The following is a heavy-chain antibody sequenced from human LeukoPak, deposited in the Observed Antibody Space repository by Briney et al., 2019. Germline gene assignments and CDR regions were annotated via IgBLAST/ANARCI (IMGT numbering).Heavy chain of an antibody. J-gene: IGHJ5*02. CDR1: GYTFTGYY. V-gene: IGHV1-2*02. CDR3: ARAGGRSWFDP. Sequence: ASVKVSCKASGYTFTGYYMHWVRQAPGQGLEWMGWINPKRGGTNYAQKFQGRVTMTTDTSMSTAYMELSRLTSDDTAVYYCARAGGRSWFDPWGQGTLVTVSS. CDR2: INPKRGGT.